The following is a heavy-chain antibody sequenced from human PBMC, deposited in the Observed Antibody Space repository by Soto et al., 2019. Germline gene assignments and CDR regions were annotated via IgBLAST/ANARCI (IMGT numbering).Heavy chain of an antibody. V-gene: IGHV1-46*01. CDR3: ARDLLVGIEGTKDGMDV. Sequence: ASVKVSCKASGYTFTSYYMHWVRQAPGQGLEWMGIINPSGGSTSYAQKFQGRVTMTRDTSTSTVYMELSSLRSEDTAVYYCARDLLVGIEGTKDGMDVWGQGTTVTVSS. CDR1: GYTFTSYY. CDR2: INPSGGST. D-gene: IGHD2-8*02. J-gene: IGHJ6*02.